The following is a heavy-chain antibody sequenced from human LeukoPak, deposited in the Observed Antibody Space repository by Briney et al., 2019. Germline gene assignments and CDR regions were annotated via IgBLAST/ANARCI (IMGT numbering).Heavy chain of an antibody. CDR3: ARSAARLRYYYAMDV. J-gene: IGHJ6*02. D-gene: IGHD6-6*01. Sequence: SGGSLRLSCAASGXTVSSNYMSWVRQAPGKGLEWVSVIYSGGRTNYADSVKGRFTISRHNSKNTLYLQMSSLRAEDTAVYFCARSAARLRYYYAMDVWGQGTTVTVCS. CDR1: GXTVSSNY. CDR2: IYSGGRT. V-gene: IGHV3-53*04.